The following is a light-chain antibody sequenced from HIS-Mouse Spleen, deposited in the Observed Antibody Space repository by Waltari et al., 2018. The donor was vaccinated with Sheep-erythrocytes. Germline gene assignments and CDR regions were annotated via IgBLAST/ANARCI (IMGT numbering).Light chain of an antibody. CDR2: EVS. CDR3: SSYAGSNNWV. CDR1: SSDVGGYNY. J-gene: IGLJ3*02. V-gene: IGLV2-8*01. Sequence: QSALTQPHSASGSPGQSVTISCTGTSSDVGGYNYVSWYQPHPGKAPKLMIYEVSKRPSGVPGRFSGSKSGNTASLTVSGLQAEDEADYYCSSYAGSNNWVVGGGTKLTVL.